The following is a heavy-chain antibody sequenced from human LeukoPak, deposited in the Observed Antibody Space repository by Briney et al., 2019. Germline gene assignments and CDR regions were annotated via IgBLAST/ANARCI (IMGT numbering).Heavy chain of an antibody. CDR1: GGSISSGGYY. D-gene: IGHD2-15*01. V-gene: IGHV4-30-2*01. Sequence: SQTLSLTCTVSGGSISSGGYYWSWIRQPPGKGLEWIGYIYHSGSTYYNPSLKSRVTISVDRSKNQFSLKLSSVTAADTAVYYCAKEGVVAAGRWFDPWGQGTLVTVSS. CDR2: IYHSGST. CDR3: AKEGVVAAGRWFDP. J-gene: IGHJ5*02.